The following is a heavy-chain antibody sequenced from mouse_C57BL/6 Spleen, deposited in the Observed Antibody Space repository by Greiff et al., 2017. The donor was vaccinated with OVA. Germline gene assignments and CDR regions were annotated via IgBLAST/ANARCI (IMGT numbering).Heavy chain of an antibody. CDR2: IYWDDDK. Sequence: QVQLKESGPGILQSSQTLSLTCSFSGFSLSTSGMGVSWIRQPSGKGLEWLAHIYWDDDKRYNPSLKSRLTIYKDTSRNQVFLKITSVDTADTATYYCARGFYGSTLYWYFDVWGTGTTVTVSS. J-gene: IGHJ1*03. CDR3: ARGFYGSTLYWYFDV. D-gene: IGHD1-1*01. V-gene: IGHV8-12*01. CDR1: GFSLSTSGMG.